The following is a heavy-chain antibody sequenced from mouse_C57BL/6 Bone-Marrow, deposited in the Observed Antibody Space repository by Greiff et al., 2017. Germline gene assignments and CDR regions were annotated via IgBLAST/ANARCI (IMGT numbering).Heavy chain of an antibody. CDR3: TRRGYYLVYYAMDY. D-gene: IGHD1-1*01. Sequence: EVQGVESGGGLVQPGGSMKLSCAASGFTFSDAWMDWVRQSPEKGLEWVAEIRNKANNHATYYAESVKGRFTISRDDSKSSVYLQMNSLRAEDTGIYYCTRRGYYLVYYAMDYWGQGTSVTVSS. CDR2: IRNKANNHAT. V-gene: IGHV6-6*01. CDR1: GFTFSDAW. J-gene: IGHJ4*01.